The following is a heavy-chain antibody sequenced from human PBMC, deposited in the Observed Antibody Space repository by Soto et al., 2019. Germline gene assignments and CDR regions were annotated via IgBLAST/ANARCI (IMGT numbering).Heavy chain of an antibody. CDR2: IYTSGST. D-gene: IGHD5-12*01. Sequence: LSLTCTVSGGSISSYYWSWIRQPAGKGLEWIGRIYTSGSTNYNPSLTSRVTMSVDTSKNQFSLKLSSVTAADTAVYYCARVARWLHSGEFDYWGQGTLVTVSS. CDR3: ARVARWLHSGEFDY. CDR1: GGSISSYY. J-gene: IGHJ4*02. V-gene: IGHV4-4*07.